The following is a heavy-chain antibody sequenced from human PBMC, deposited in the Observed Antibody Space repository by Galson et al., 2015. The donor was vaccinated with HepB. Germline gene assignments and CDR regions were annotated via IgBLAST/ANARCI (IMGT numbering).Heavy chain of an antibody. CDR2: TYYRSKWYN. J-gene: IGHJ6*03. D-gene: IGHD6-19*01. CDR3: ARESRKPVAGTPDYYYYMDV. CDR1: GDSVSGNSAA. V-gene: IGHV6-1*01. Sequence: CAISGDSVSGNSAAWNRIRQSPSRGLEWLGRTYYRSKWYNDYAVSVKSRITINPDTSKNQFSLQLNSMTPEDTAVYYCARESRKPVAGTPDYYYYMDVWGKGTTVTVSS.